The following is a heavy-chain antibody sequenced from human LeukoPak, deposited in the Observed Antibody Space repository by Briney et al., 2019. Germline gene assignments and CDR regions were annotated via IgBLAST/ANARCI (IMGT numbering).Heavy chain of an antibody. CDR1: GYAFTSYG. CDR2: ISAYNGHT. Sequence: ASVKVSCKASGYAFTSYGISWVRQAPGQGLEWMGWISAYNGHTNYAQNLQGRVTMTTDTSTSTAYMDLRSLRSDDTAVYYCTTESSGMWGQGTLVTVSS. V-gene: IGHV1-18*01. CDR3: TTESSGM. J-gene: IGHJ4*02. D-gene: IGHD3-10*01.